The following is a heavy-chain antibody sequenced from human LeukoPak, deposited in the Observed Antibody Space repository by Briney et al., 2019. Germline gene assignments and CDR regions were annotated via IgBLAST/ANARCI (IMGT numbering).Heavy chain of an antibody. J-gene: IGHJ4*02. D-gene: IGHD5-24*01. CDR2: INHSGST. Sequence: SETLALTCAVYGGSFSGYYWSWIRQPPGKGLEWIGEINHSGSTYYNPSLKSRVTISVDTPKNQFSLKLSSVTAADTAVYYCARSHGGMADYYFDYWGQGTLVTVSS. V-gene: IGHV4-34*01. CDR1: GGSFSGYY. CDR3: ARSHGGMADYYFDY.